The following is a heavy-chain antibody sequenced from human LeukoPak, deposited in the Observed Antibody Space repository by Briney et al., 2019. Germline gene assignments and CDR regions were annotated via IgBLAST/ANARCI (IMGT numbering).Heavy chain of an antibody. CDR1: GFTFSSHW. CDR3: ARDYDFWSGFFDY. CDR2: INSDGSST. Sequence: GGSLRLSCAASGFTFSSHWMHRVRQAPGKGLVWVSRINSDGSSTSYADSVKGRFTISRDNAQNTLSLQMNSLRAEDTAVYYCARDYDFWSGFFDYWGQGTLVTVSS. V-gene: IGHV3-74*01. D-gene: IGHD3-3*01. J-gene: IGHJ4*02.